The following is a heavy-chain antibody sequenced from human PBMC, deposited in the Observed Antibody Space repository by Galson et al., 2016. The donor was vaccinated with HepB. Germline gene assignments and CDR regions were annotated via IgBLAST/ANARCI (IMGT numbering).Heavy chain of an antibody. J-gene: IGHJ2*01. CDR3: ARDGCRGGSCYKDFDL. V-gene: IGHV1-18*04. CDR1: GYIFASNG. Sequence: SVKVSCKASGYIFASNGISWVRQAPGQGPEWVGWINTHNGNTKYAQNLQGRVTMTTDTSTTTVYMELRSQRSDDTALYYCARDGCRGGSCYKDFDLWGRGTLVTVSS. CDR2: INTHNGNT. D-gene: IGHD2-15*01.